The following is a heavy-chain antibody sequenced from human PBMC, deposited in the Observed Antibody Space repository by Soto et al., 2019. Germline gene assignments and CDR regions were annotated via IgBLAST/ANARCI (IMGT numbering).Heavy chain of an antibody. CDR3: ARDDYKDGGNNWFDP. V-gene: IGHV4-4*07. Sequence: SETLSLTCTVSGGSITNYYWSWIRQPAGKGLEWIGRMYTKERTNYNLSFKGRVTMSVDTSKNQFSLKLNAVTAADTAVYYCARDDYKDGGNNWFDPWGQGTLVTVSS. CDR2: MYTKERT. CDR1: GGSITNYY. J-gene: IGHJ5*02. D-gene: IGHD3-16*01.